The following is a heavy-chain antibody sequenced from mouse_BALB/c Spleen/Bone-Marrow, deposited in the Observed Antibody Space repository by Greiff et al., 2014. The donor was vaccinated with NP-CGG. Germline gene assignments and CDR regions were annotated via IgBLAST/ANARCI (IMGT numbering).Heavy chain of an antibody. D-gene: IGHD1-1*01. CDR3: ARGDLLRGFAY. CDR1: GFTFSSFG. V-gene: IGHV5-17*02. Sequence: DVMLVASGGGLVQPGGSRKLSCAASGFTFSSFGMHWVRQAPEKGLEWVAYISSGSSTIYYADTVKGRFTISRDNPKNTPFLQMTSLRSEDTAMYYCARGDLLRGFAYWGQGTLVTVSA. J-gene: IGHJ3*01. CDR2: ISSGSSTI.